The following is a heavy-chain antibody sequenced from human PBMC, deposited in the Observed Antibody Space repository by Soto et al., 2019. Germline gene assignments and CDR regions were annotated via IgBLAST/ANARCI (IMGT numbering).Heavy chain of an antibody. Sequence: GASVKVSCKASGGTFSSYAISWVRQAPGQGLEWMGGIIPIFGTANYAQKFQGRVTITADESTSTAYMELSSLRSEDTAVYYCARDSTYYYGMDVCGQGTTVTACS. CDR2: IIPIFGTA. CDR3: ARDSTYYYGMDV. V-gene: IGHV1-69*13. CDR1: GGTFSSYA. J-gene: IGHJ6*02.